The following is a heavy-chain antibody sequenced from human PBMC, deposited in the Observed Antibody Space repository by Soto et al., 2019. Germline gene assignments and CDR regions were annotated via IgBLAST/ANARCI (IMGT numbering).Heavy chain of an antibody. CDR1: GFTFSSDV. Sequence: GGSLRLSCVASGFTFSSDVMHWVRQAPGKGLEWVALIWHDGSDISYVDSVKGRFTISRDNPKTSLFLQMNSLRAEDTAVYYCAKPPGTYSGSYWPPDYWGQGTLVTVSS. V-gene: IGHV3-33*03. D-gene: IGHD1-26*01. CDR3: AKPPGTYSGSYWPPDY. J-gene: IGHJ4*02. CDR2: IWHDGSDI.